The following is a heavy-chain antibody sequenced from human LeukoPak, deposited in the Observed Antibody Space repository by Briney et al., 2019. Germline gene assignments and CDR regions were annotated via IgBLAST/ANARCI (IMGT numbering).Heavy chain of an antibody. CDR2: ITHSGDS. V-gene: IGHV4-4*02. D-gene: IGHD3-3*01. CDR3: VRVRLRDFWGGYQIGNYYYHMDV. CDR1: GGSISSSNW. Sequence: SGTLSLTCAVSGGSISSSNWWSWVRQPPGKGLEWIGEITHSGDSNYSPSLNSRVNMSLDTSNYQFSLNLYSLTAADTAIYYCVRVRLRDFWGGYQIGNYYYHMDVWGKGTTVTVSS. J-gene: IGHJ6*03.